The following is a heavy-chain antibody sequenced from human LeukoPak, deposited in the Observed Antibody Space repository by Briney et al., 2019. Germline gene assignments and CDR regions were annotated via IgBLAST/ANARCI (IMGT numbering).Heavy chain of an antibody. D-gene: IGHD3-3*01. CDR1: GGSISDYF. J-gene: IGHJ6*03. V-gene: IGHV4-59*01. Sequence: PSETLSLTCTVCGGSISDYFWNWIRQPPRKGREWIGYIYYSGSTTYNPSLKSRVTMSVDTAKNQFSLKLRSVTAADTAVYARGDFCSKSNCYLRPMDVWGKGTTVTVSS. CDR2: IYYSGST. CDR3: GDFCSKSNCYLRPMDV.